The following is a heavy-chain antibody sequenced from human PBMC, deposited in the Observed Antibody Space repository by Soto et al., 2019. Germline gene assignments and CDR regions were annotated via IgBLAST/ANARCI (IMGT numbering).Heavy chain of an antibody. CDR3: ARHHGYSYGYCDF. Sequence: TSETLSLTCTVSGDSISSRGYYWGWIRQPPGKGLEYIASMYYSGSTYYNPSLRSRVTISVDTSKNQFSLKLSSVTAADTAVYYCARHHGYSYGYCDFWGLGTLVTVSS. D-gene: IGHD5-18*01. CDR1: GDSISSRGYY. V-gene: IGHV4-39*01. CDR2: MYYSGST. J-gene: IGHJ4*02.